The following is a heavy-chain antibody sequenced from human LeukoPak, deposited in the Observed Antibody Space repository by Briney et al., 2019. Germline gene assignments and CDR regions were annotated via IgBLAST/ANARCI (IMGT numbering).Heavy chain of an antibody. CDR3: AKDTPRLGNNPYFDS. Sequence: GGSLRLPCAASGFTFTSYAMTWVRQAPGKGLDWVSAISDSGTYTYYADSVRGRFTISRDNSKNTLYLQMNSPRVEDTAVYYCAKDTPRLGNNPYFDSWGQGTLVTVSS. D-gene: IGHD1/OR15-1a*01. J-gene: IGHJ4*02. CDR1: GFTFTSYA. CDR2: ISDSGTYT. V-gene: IGHV3-23*01.